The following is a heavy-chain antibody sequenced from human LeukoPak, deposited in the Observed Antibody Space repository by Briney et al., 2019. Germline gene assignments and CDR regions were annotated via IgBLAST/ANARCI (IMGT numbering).Heavy chain of an antibody. V-gene: IGHV7-4-1*02. J-gene: IGHJ6*03. CDR3: ARSPPVFVSHYYYYMDV. Sequence: ASVKVSCKASGYTFTSYAMNWVRQAPGQGLEWMGWINTNTGNPTYAQGFTGRFVFSLDTSVSTAYLQISSLKAEDTAVYYCARSPPVFVSHYYYYMDVWGKGTTVTVSS. CDR1: GYTFTSYA. CDR2: INTNTGNP. D-gene: IGHD2-8*01.